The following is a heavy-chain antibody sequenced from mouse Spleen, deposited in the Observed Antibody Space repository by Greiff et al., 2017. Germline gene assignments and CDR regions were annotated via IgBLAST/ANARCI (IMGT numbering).Heavy chain of an antibody. D-gene: IGHD1-1*01. V-gene: IGHV1-39*01. J-gene: IGHJ4*01. CDR2: INPNYGTT. Sequence: EVQVVESGPELVKPGASVKISCKASGYSFTDYNMNWVKQSNGKSLEWIGVINPNYGTTSYNQKFKGKATLTVDQSSSTAYMQLNSLTSEDSAVYYCARKDIYYYGSSYVDYAMDYRGQGTSVTVSS. CDR1: GYSFTDYN. CDR3: ARKDIYYYGSSYVDYAMDY.